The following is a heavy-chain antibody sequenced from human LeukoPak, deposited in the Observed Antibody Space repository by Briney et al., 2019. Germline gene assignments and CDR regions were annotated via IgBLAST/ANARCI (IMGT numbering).Heavy chain of an antibody. CDR1: GGTFSSYA. CDR3: ASPLRYSGYDVFAFDI. J-gene: IGHJ3*02. D-gene: IGHD5-12*01. CDR2: IIPILGIA. Sequence: SVKVSCKASGGTFSSYAISWVRQAPGQGLEWMGRIIPILGIANYAQKFQGRVTITADKSTSTAYMELSSLRSEDTAVYYRASPLRYSGYDVFAFDIWGQGTMVTVSS. V-gene: IGHV1-69*04.